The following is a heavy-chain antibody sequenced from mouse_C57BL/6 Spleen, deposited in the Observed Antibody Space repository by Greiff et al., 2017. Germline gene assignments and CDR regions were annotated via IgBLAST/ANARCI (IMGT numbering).Heavy chain of an antibody. Sequence: QVQLQQPGAELVKPGASVKLSCKASGYTFTSYWMHWVKQRPGQGLEWIGMIHPNSGSTNYNEKFKSKATLTVDKSSSTAYMQLSSLTSEDSAVYYYARRSTVVGGAMDYWGQGTSVTVSS. CDR3: ARRSTVVGGAMDY. CDR2: IHPNSGST. J-gene: IGHJ4*01. CDR1: GYTFTSYW. V-gene: IGHV1-64*01. D-gene: IGHD1-1*01.